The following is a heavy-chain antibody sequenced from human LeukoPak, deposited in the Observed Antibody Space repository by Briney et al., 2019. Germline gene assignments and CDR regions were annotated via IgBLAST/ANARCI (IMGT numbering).Heavy chain of an antibody. Sequence: SETLSLTCTVSGGSISSYYWSWIRQPPGKGLEWIGYTYYSGSTNYNPSLKSRVTISVDTSKNQFSLKLSSVTAADTAVYYCARDTHYDILTGYYYDAFDIWGQGTMVAVSS. V-gene: IGHV4-59*01. J-gene: IGHJ3*02. CDR1: GGSISSYY. CDR2: TYYSGST. D-gene: IGHD3-9*01. CDR3: ARDTHYDILTGYYYDAFDI.